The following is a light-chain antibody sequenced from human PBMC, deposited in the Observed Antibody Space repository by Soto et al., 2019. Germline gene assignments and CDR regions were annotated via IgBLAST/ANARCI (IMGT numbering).Light chain of an antibody. CDR3: CSYGGNLRV. J-gene: IGLJ2*01. Sequence: QSALTQPRSVSGSPGQSVTISCTGSSSDVGDYNYVSWYQHHPGKAPKLMIYAVSKRPSGVPDRFSGSKSGNTASLTISGLHAEDEADYYCCSYGGNLRVFGGGTKVTVL. CDR1: SSDVGDYNY. CDR2: AVS. V-gene: IGLV2-11*01.